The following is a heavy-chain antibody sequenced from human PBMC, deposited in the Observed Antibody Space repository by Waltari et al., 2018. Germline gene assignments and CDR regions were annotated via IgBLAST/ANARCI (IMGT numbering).Heavy chain of an antibody. J-gene: IGHJ6*02. CDR1: GGSFSGYY. D-gene: IGHD2-15*01. CDR2: INHAGYT. CDR3: VRLEDCTGPGGHCYSGDPFALDV. Sequence: QVQLRQWGAGLLQSSETLSLTCAVYGGSFSGYYWGWVRQPPGKGLEWIGEINHAGYTNHNPSLRSRVTMSADTSKSQFSLKLNSVTAADTAVYYCVRLEDCTGPGGHCYSGDPFALDVWGQGTTVTVSS. V-gene: IGHV4-34*02.